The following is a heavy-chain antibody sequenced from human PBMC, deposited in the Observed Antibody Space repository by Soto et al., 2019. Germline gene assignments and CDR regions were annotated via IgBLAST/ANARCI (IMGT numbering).Heavy chain of an antibody. D-gene: IGHD3-10*01. Sequence: SETLSLTCTVSGGSISSGGYYWSWIRQPPGKGLEWIGSIYYSGSTYYNPSLKSRVTISVDTSKNQFSLKLSSVTAADTAVYYCASQQLWFGDVFRFDPWGQGTLVTVSS. CDR2: IYYSGST. CDR1: GGSISSGGYY. J-gene: IGHJ5*02. CDR3: ASQQLWFGDVFRFDP. V-gene: IGHV4-39*01.